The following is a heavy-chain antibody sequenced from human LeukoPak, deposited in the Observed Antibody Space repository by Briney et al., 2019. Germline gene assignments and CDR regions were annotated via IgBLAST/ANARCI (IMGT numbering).Heavy chain of an antibody. CDR2: ISAYNGNT. Sequence: ASVKVSCKASGYTFTSYGISWVRQAPGQGLEWMGWISAYNGNTNYAQKLQGRVTMTTDTSTSTAYMELRSLRSDDTAVYYCAAHESMVRGVITFDYWGQGTLVTVSS. J-gene: IGHJ4*02. V-gene: IGHV1-18*01. D-gene: IGHD3-10*01. CDR3: AAHESMVRGVITFDY. CDR1: GYTFTSYG.